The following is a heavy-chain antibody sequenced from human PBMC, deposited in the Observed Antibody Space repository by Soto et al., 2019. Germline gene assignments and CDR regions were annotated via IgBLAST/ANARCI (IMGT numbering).Heavy chain of an antibody. J-gene: IGHJ4*02. D-gene: IGHD4-17*01. CDR1: GGSIGSYY. CDR2: IYYSGST. Sequence: SETLSLTCTVSGGSIGSYYWSWIRQPPGKGLEWIGYIYYSGSTNYNPSLKSRVTISVDTSKNQFSLKLSSVTAADTAVYYCARDRYGDYVLDYWGQGTLVTVSS. CDR3: ARDRYGDYVLDY. V-gene: IGHV4-59*01.